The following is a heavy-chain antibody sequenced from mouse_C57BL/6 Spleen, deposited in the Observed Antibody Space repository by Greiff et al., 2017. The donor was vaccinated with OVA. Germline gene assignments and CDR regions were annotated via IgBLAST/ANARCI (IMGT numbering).Heavy chain of an antibody. Sequence: QVQLQQSGAELVRPGASVTLSCKASGYTFTAYEMHWVKQTPVHGLEWIGAIDPETGGTASNQKFKGKAILTAAKYASTAYMELRSLTSKDSAVYNCTRDYGNDYAMDYWGQGTSVTVSS. V-gene: IGHV1-15*01. CDR2: IDPETGGT. CDR3: TRDYGNDYAMDY. D-gene: IGHD2-1*01. CDR1: GYTFTAYE. J-gene: IGHJ4*01.